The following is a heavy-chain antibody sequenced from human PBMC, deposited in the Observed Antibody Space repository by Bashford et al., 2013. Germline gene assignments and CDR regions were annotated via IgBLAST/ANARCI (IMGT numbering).Heavy chain of an antibody. CDR3: ARSXRXGVVAATPTNYYYYGMDV. CDR1: GFSLSNARMG. CDR2: IFSNERK. V-gene: IGHV2-26*01. D-gene: IGHD2-15*01. J-gene: IGHJ6*01. Sequence: SGPTLVKPTETLTLTCTVSGFSLSNARMGVSWIRQPPGKALEWLAHIFSNERKILQHISEEQAHHLQGHLQKPGVLTMTNMDPVDTATYYXARSXRXGVVAATPTNYYYYGMDVVGTEGTTVTVS.